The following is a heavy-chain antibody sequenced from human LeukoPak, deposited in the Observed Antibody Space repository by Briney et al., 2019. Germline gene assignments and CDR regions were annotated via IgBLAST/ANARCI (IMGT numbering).Heavy chain of an antibody. D-gene: IGHD2-15*01. CDR3: ARDVEDIVVVVAAAYYYYGMDV. CDR1: GYTFTSYG. Sequence: GSSVTGSCKASGYTFTSYGISWVRQPPGQGLEWMGWISAFNGNTNYAQKLQGRVTMTTDTTTSTAYMELRSLRSDDTAVYYCARDVEDIVVVVAAAYYYYGMDVWGQGTTVTVSS. V-gene: IGHV1-18*01. CDR2: ISAFNGNT. J-gene: IGHJ6*02.